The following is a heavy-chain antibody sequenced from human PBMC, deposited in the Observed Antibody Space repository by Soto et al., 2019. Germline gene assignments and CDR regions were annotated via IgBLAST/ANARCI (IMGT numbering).Heavy chain of an antibody. CDR1: GFTFSSYA. CDR3: AKDMAWFGV. V-gene: IGHV3-23*01. CDR2: ISGSGGST. J-gene: IGHJ4*02. D-gene: IGHD3-10*01. Sequence: EVQLLESGGGLVQPGGSLRLSCAASGFTFSSYAMSWVRQAPGKGLEWVSAISGSGGSTYYADSVKGGFTISRDNSKKALYVQMNSRRAEDTAVYYCAKDMAWFGVWGQGTLVTVSS.